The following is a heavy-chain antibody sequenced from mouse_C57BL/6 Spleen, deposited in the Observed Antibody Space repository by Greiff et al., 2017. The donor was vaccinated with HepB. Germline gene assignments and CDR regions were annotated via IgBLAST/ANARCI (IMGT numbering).Heavy chain of an antibody. V-gene: IGHV3-6*01. Sequence: EVHLVESGPGLVKPSQSLSLTCSVTGYSITSGYYWNWIRQFPGNKLEWMGYISYDGSNNYNPSLKNRISITRDTSKNQFFLKLNSVTTEDTATYYCARDTTASFAYWGQGTLVTVSA. J-gene: IGHJ3*01. CDR2: ISYDGSN. D-gene: IGHD1-1*01. CDR3: ARDTTASFAY. CDR1: GYSITSGYY.